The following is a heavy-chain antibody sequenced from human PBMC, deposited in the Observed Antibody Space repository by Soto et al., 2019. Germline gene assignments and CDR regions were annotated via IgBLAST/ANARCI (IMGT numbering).Heavy chain of an antibody. D-gene: IGHD6-19*01. CDR1: GFTFSSYA. CDR2: ISGSGGST. V-gene: IGHV3-23*01. CDR3: AKVLLTYTSGWYHPHFDY. Sequence: PGGSLRLSCAASGFTFSSYAMSWVRQAPGKGLEWASAISGSGGSTYYADSVKGRFTISRDNSKNTLYLQMSSLRAEDTAVYYCAKVLLTYTSGWYHPHFDYWGQGTLVTVSS. J-gene: IGHJ4*02.